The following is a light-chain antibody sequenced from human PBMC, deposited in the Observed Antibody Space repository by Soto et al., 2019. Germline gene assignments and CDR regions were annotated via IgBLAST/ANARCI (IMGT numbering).Light chain of an antibody. Sequence: AIQLTQSPSSLPASVGDRVTITCRASQGISSDLGWYQQKPGKAPKLLIYAASSLQSGVPSRFSGSGSGTDFTLTISSLQPEDFATYYCLQDYNYPITFGQGTRLEIK. J-gene: IGKJ5*01. CDR3: LQDYNYPIT. V-gene: IGKV1-6*01. CDR2: AAS. CDR1: QGISSD.